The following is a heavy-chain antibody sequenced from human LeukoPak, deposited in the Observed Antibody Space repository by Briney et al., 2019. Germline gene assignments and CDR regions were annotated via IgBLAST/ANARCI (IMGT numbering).Heavy chain of an antibody. D-gene: IGHD6-19*01. Sequence: GSLTFSCAASGFTFNNNAMIWVRPAPGNGLEWMSAISGTGGTTYYADSVKGRFTISRDNSKNTLYLQMSSLRAEDTAVYYCAKVRGKYSSGREADYWGQGTLVTVSS. CDR2: ISGTGGTT. J-gene: IGHJ4*02. V-gene: IGHV3-23*01. CDR1: GFTFNNNA. CDR3: AKVRGKYSSGREADY.